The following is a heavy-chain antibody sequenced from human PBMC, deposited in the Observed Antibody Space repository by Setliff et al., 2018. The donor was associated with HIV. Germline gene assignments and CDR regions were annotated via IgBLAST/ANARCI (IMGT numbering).Heavy chain of an antibody. D-gene: IGHD3-16*01. CDR3: ATDKGGPKRRQLVSLGGGAFQYHYLYFGMDV. J-gene: IGHJ6*02. CDR1: GFNFRNYN. V-gene: IGHV3-21*01. Sequence: GGSLRLSCAASGFNFRNYNMNWVRQAPGKGLEWVSCITSGSGYIYYADSVKGRFTISRDSAKNSLYLQMNNVKIGDTGVYYCATDKGGPKRRQLVSLGGGAFQYHYLYFGMDVWGQGTTVTVSS. CDR2: ITSGSGYI.